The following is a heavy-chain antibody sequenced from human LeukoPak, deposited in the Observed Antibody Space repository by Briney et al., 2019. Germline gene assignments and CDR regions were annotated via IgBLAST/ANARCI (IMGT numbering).Heavy chain of an antibody. V-gene: IGHV3-64D*09. J-gene: IGHJ6*02. CDR1: GFPFSSYA. CDR2: ISDSGGST. D-gene: IGHD2-15*01. CDR3: VRGYSFGPYGMDV. Sequence: GGSLRLSCSASGFPFSSYAMHWVRQAPGKGLEYVSAISDSGGSTYYADSVKGRFTISRDNSKNTLYLQMSSLRGADTAVYFCVRGYSFGPYGMDVWGQGTTVTVSS.